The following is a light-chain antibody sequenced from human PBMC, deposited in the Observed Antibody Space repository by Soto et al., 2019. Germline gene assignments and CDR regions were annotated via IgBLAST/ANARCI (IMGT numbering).Light chain of an antibody. Sequence: QSVPTQPPSVSGAPGQRVTISCTGSSSNIGAGYDVHWYQQLPGTAPKLLIYGNSNRPSGVPDRFSGSKSGTSASLAITGLQAEDEADYYCQSYDSSLSGRVFGTGTKLTVL. V-gene: IGLV1-40*01. CDR1: SSNIGAGYD. CDR2: GNS. J-gene: IGLJ1*01. CDR3: QSYDSSLSGRV.